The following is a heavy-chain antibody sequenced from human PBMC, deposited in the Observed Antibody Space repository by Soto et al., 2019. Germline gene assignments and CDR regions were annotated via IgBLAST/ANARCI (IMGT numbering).Heavy chain of an antibody. Sequence: ASVKVSCKASGYTFTGYYMHWVRQAPGQGLEWMGWINPNSGGTNYAQKFQGWVTMTRGTSISTAYMELSRLRSDDTAVYYCARATKAVAGTFHYYYYDMDVWGQGTTVTVSS. V-gene: IGHV1-2*04. D-gene: IGHD6-19*01. J-gene: IGHJ6*02. CDR1: GYTFTGYY. CDR3: ARATKAVAGTFHYYYYDMDV. CDR2: INPNSGGT.